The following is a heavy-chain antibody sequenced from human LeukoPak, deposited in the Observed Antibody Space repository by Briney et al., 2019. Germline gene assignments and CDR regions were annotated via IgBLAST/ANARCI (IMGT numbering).Heavy chain of an antibody. D-gene: IGHD3-16*01. Sequence: GRSLRLSCAASGFTFSSYGMHWVRQAPGKGLEWVAFTTYDGRNEYYADSVKGRLTISRDNSKSTLYLQMSSLRVEDTAVFCCAKDMDYVWGTIDYWGQGTLVTVSS. CDR2: TTYDGRNE. CDR3: AKDMDYVWGTIDY. V-gene: IGHV3-30*18. CDR1: GFTFSSYG. J-gene: IGHJ4*02.